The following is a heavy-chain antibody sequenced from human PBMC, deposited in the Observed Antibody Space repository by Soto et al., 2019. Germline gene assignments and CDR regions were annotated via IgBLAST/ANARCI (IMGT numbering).Heavy chain of an antibody. CDR2: ISSSSTTK. D-gene: IGHD6-13*01. J-gene: IGHJ4*02. CDR1: GFTFSSYS. V-gene: IGHV3-48*01. CDR3: AYSSTPFDY. Sequence: GGSLRLSCAASGFTFSSYSMNWVRQAPGKGLEWVSYISSSSTTKYYADSVKGRFTISRDNAKNSLYLQMNSLRAEDTAVYYCAYSSTPFDYWGQGTLVTVS.